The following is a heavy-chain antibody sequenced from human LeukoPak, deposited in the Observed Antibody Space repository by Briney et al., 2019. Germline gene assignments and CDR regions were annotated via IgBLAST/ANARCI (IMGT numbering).Heavy chain of an antibody. V-gene: IGHV1-46*01. D-gene: IGHD1-26*01. CDR2: INPSGGST. J-gene: IGHJ3*02. CDR1: GYTFTSYY. CDR3: ATESYSGSYLYAFDI. Sequence: AAVTVSCKASGYTFTSYYMHWVRQAPGQGLEGMGIINPSGGSTNYAQKLQGRVTMTEDTSTDTAYMELSSLRSEDTAVYYCATESYSGSYLYAFDIWGQGTMVTVSS.